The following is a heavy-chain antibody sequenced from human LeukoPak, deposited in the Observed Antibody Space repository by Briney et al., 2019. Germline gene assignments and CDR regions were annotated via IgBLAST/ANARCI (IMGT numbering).Heavy chain of an antibody. CDR3: ARDHSPNYYDSSGYFHAFDI. D-gene: IGHD3-22*01. J-gene: IGHJ3*02. CDR2: ISSNSSYI. CDR1: GFTFSSYS. V-gene: IGHV3-21*01. Sequence: GGSLRLSCAASGFTFSSYSMNWVRQAPGKGLEWVSSISSNSSYIYYADSVKGRFTISRDNAKNSLYLQMNSLRAEDTAVYYCARDHSPNYYDSSGYFHAFDIWGQGTMVTVSS.